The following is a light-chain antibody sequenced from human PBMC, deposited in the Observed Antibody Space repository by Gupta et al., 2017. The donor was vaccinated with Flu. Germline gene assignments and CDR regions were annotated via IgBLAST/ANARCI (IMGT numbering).Light chain of an antibody. CDR1: RSDVGGYTY. V-gene: IGLV2-14*04. CDR2: DVS. J-gene: IGLJ2*01. Sequence: TRSDVGGYTYVSWYQQHPGKAPKLMIYDVSNRPSGVSNRFSGSKSGNTASLTISGLQAEDEADYYCSSYTSSSTLVFGGGTKLTVL. CDR3: SSYTSSSTLV.